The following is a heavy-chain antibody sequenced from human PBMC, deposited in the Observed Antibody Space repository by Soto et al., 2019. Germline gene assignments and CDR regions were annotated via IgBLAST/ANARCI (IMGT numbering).Heavy chain of an antibody. V-gene: IGHV5-10-1*01. CDR3: GRRCESSSCFDY. Sequence: GESLKISCKGSGYSFTSYWISWVRQMPGKGLEWMGRIDPSDSYTNYSPSSQGHVTISADKSISTAYLQWSSLKASDTAMYYCGRRCESSSCFDYWGQGTLVTVSS. D-gene: IGHD6-6*01. CDR1: GYSFTSYW. J-gene: IGHJ4*02. CDR2: IDPSDSYT.